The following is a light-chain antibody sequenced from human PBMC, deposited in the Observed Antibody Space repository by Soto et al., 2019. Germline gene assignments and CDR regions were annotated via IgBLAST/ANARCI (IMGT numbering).Light chain of an antibody. Sequence: DIQMTQSPSSLSASVGDRVTITCRASQGISKYLAWYQQKPGKVPKLLIYAASTLQSGVSSRFSGSGSGTEFTFTISSLQPEDVATYYCQKYDTAPLIFGGGSKVEIK. CDR3: QKYDTAPLI. V-gene: IGKV1-27*01. J-gene: IGKJ4*01. CDR2: AAS. CDR1: QGISKY.